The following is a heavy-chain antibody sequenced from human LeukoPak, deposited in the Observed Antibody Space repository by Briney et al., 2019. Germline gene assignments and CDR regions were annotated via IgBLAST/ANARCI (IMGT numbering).Heavy chain of an antibody. CDR2: ISSSSSTI. CDR1: GFTFSSYS. V-gene: IGHV3-48*04. CDR3: ATSNYGGNQPFDY. D-gene: IGHD4-23*01. Sequence: GGSLRLSCAASGFTFSSYSMNWVRQAPGKGLEWVSYISSSSSTIYYADSVKGRFTISRGNAKNSLYLQMNSLRAEDTAVYYCATSNYGGNQPFDYWGQGTLVTVSS. J-gene: IGHJ4*02.